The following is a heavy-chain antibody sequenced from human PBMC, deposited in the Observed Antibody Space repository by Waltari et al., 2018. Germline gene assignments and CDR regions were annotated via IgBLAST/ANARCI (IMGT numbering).Heavy chain of an antibody. Sequence: QVQLVQSGAEVKKPGASVKVSCKASGYTFTSYDINWVRQATGQGLEGMGWMNPNSGNTGYAQKFQGRATMTRNTSRSTAYMELSSLRSEDTAVYYCARGRRIAARPRVYDAFDIWGQGTMVTVSS. J-gene: IGHJ3*02. CDR3: ARGRRIAARPRVYDAFDI. CDR2: MNPNSGNT. D-gene: IGHD6-6*01. V-gene: IGHV1-8*01. CDR1: GYTFTSYD.